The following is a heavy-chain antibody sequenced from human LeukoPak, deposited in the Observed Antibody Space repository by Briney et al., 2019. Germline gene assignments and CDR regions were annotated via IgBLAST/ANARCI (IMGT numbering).Heavy chain of an antibody. CDR3: AIPKHYDFWSGIPPTLDY. D-gene: IGHD3-3*01. CDR1: GGTFGSYA. CDR2: IIPIFGTA. Sequence: GASVKVSCKASGGTFGSYAISWVRQAPGQGLERMGGIIPIFGTANYAQKFQGRVTITTDESTSTAYMELSSLRSEDTAVYYCAIPKHYDFWSGIPPTLDYWGQGTLVTVSS. J-gene: IGHJ4*02. V-gene: IGHV1-69*05.